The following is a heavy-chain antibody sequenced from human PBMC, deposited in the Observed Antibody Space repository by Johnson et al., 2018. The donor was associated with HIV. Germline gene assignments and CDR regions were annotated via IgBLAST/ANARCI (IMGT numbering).Heavy chain of an antibody. V-gene: IGHV3-30*04. D-gene: IGHD4-11*01. Sequence: VQLMESGGGVVQPGRSLRLSCAASGFTFSSYAMHWVRQAPGKGLEWVAVISYDVSNKYYADSVKGRFTISRDNSKNTLYRQMNSRRAEDTAVYYCAREGNYAAFDIWGQGTMVTVSS. CDR1: GFTFSSYA. CDR3: AREGNYAAFDI. J-gene: IGHJ3*02. CDR2: ISYDVSNK.